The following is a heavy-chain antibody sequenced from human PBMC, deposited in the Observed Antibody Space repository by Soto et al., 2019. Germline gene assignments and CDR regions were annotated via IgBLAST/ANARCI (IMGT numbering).Heavy chain of an antibody. V-gene: IGHV3-23*01. Sequence: EVQLLESGGGLVQPGGSLRLSCAASGFTFSSYAMSWVRQAPGKGLEWVSAISGSGGSTYYADSVKGRFTISRDNSKNTLYLQMNSLRAEDTAVYYCATGMYYYDSSGYYGYWGQGTLVTVSS. CDR2: ISGSGGST. D-gene: IGHD3-22*01. J-gene: IGHJ4*02. CDR3: ATGMYYYDSSGYYGY. CDR1: GFTFSSYA.